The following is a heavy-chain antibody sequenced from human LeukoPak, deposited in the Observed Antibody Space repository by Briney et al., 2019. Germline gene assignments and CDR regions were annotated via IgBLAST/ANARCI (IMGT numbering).Heavy chain of an antibody. J-gene: IGHJ4*02. D-gene: IGHD6-19*01. Sequence: SETLSLTCAVYGGSFSGYYWSWIRQPPGKGLEWIGEINHSGSTNYNPSLKSRVTISVDTSKNQFSLKLSSVTAADTAVYYCARDRVGVGGNGWENWGQGTLVTVSS. CDR3: ARDRVGVGGNGWEN. CDR2: INHSGST. V-gene: IGHV4-34*01. CDR1: GGSFSGYY.